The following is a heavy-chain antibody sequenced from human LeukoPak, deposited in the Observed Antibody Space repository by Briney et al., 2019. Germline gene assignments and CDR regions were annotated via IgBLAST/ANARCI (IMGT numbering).Heavy chain of an antibody. Sequence: GGSLRLSCEASGFIFSVYWMSWVRQAPGKGLEWVANIKEDGGEKYYVDSVKGRFTISRDDAKNSLYLQMNSLRVEDTAVYYCARDNPTWGYWGQGTLVIVSS. CDR3: ARDNPTWGY. V-gene: IGHV3-7*01. D-gene: IGHD3-16*01. J-gene: IGHJ4*02. CDR2: IKEDGGEK. CDR1: GFIFSVYW.